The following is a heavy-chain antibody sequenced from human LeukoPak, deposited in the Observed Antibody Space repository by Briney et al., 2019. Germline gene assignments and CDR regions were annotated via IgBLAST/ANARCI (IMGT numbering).Heavy chain of an antibody. CDR1: GGSISSSSYY. V-gene: IGHV4-39*07. CDR3: ARDLPDSSGYYGDAFDI. Sequence: SETLSLTCTVSGGSISSSSYYWGWIRQPPGKGLEWIGSIYYSGSTYYNPSLKSRVTISVDTSKNQFSLKLSSVTAADTAVYYCARDLPDSSGYYGDAFDIWGQGIMVTVSS. CDR2: IYYSGST. J-gene: IGHJ3*02. D-gene: IGHD3-22*01.